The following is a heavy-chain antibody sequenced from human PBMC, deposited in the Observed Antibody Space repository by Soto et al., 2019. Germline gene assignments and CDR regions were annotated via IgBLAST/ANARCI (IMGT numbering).Heavy chain of an antibody. CDR3: AETFGGGGSNPYDFDF. Sequence: EVQLLESGGGLVQPGGSLRLSCVASGFTFSSYAMSWVRQAPGKGLEWVSAINSGGGNTFFADSVKGRFTISRDNSKNTRSLQANGLRGEDTAVYYCAETFGGGGSNPYDFDFWGQGALLTVSS. V-gene: IGHV3-23*01. J-gene: IGHJ4*02. CDR1: GFTFSSYA. D-gene: IGHD1-26*01. CDR2: INSGGGNT.